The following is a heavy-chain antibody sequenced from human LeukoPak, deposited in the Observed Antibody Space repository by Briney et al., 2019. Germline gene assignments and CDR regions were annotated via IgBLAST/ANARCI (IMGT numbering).Heavy chain of an antibody. J-gene: IGHJ6*02. CDR1: GFTFSAYA. CDR2: IGSDNKP. CDR3: ARDLHYYVAMVV. V-gene: IGHV3-23*01. Sequence: GGSLRLSCEASGFTFSAYALTGVRQAPGKGLEWVSSIGSDNKPHYSESVKGRFAISRDNSKSMLFLQLNSLRAEDTALYYCARDLHYYVAMVVWGQGTTVTVSS. D-gene: IGHD3-10*02.